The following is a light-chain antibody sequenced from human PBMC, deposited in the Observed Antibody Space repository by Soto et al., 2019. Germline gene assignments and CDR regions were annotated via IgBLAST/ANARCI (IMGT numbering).Light chain of an antibody. CDR1: QSVSNNY. J-gene: IGKJ1*01. CDR3: QQYGSSGT. CDR2: GAS. Sequence: EIVLTQSPGTLSLSPGESATLSCRASQSVSNNYLAWYQQKPGQAPRLLIYGASNRATGIPDRFRGSGSGTDFTLTISRLEPEDFAVYYCQQYGSSGTFGQGTKVDIK. V-gene: IGKV3-20*01.